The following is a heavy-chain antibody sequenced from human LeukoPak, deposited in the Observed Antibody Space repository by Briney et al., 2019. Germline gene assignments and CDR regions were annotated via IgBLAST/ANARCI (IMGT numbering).Heavy chain of an antibody. CDR1: GGSISSYY. CDR2: IFYTGSI. CDR3: ARDAYYYGHPVNWFDP. D-gene: IGHD3-10*01. J-gene: IGHJ5*02. V-gene: IGHV4-59*12. Sequence: NPSETLSLTCTVSGGSISSYYWNWIRQPPGKGLEWIGCIFYTGSIHYSPSLESRVTISVDTSRNQFSLKLSSVTAADTAVYYCARDAYYYGHPVNWFDPWGQGTLVTVSS.